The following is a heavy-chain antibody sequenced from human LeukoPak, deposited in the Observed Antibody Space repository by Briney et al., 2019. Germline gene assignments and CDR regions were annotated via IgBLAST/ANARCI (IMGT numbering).Heavy chain of an antibody. CDR3: AELGITMIGGV. D-gene: IGHD3-10*02. J-gene: IGHJ6*04. V-gene: IGHV3-48*03. CDR2: ISSSGSTI. Sequence: GGSLRLSCAASGFTFSSYDMNWVRQAPGKGLEWVSYISSSGSTIYYADSVKGRSTISRDNAKNSLYLQMNSLRAEDTAVYYCAELGITMIGGVWGKGTTVTISS. CDR1: GFTFSSYD.